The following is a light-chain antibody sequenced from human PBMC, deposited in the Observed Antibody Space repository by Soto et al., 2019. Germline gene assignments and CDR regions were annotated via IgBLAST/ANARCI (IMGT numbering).Light chain of an antibody. CDR3: LQDYDYPRT. CDR2: AAS. V-gene: IGKV1-6*01. Sequence: ATQMTQSPSSLSASVGDRVTIACRASQGIRTELGWYQQKAGEAPKLLIYAASTLQSVVPPRFSRSGSGTDFTLTISSRQPEVFATYYCLQDYDYPRTFGQGTKV. CDR1: QGIRTE. J-gene: IGKJ1*01.